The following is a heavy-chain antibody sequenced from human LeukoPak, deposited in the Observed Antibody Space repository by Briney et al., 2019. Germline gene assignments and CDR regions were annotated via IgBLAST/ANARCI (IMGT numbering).Heavy chain of an antibody. J-gene: IGHJ4*02. D-gene: IGHD3-10*01. V-gene: IGHV4-31*03. Sequence: SETLSLTCTVSGGSISSGGYYWSWIRQHPGKGLEWIGYIHYSGSTYYNPSLKSRVTISVDTSNNQFSLKLSSVTAADTAIYCCARHATNIYGPFDYWGQGTLVTVSS. CDR3: ARHATNIYGPFDY. CDR1: GGSISSGGYY. CDR2: IHYSGST.